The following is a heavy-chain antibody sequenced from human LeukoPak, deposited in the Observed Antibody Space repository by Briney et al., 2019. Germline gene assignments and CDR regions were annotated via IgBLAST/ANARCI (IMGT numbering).Heavy chain of an antibody. J-gene: IGHJ6*04. Sequence: HTGGSLRLSCAASGFTFDDYAMHWVRQAPGKGLEWVSLISWDGGSTYYADSVKGRFTISRDNSRHTLYLQMNSLGAEDTALYYCAKDKEYSGFGPILSGYYYGMDVWGKGTTVTVSS. D-gene: IGHD5-12*01. V-gene: IGHV3-43D*04. CDR2: ISWDGGST. CDR3: AKDKEYSGFGPILSGYYYGMDV. CDR1: GFTFDDYA.